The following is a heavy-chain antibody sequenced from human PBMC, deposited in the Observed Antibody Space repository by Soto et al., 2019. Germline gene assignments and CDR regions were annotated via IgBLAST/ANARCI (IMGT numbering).Heavy chain of an antibody. D-gene: IGHD2-2*01. CDR2: IYPGDSDT. Sequence: GESLKISCKGSGYSVTSYWIGWVRQMPGKSLEWMGIIYPGDSDTRYSPTFLGQVTISADKSISTAYLQWSSLKASDTAMYYCARHGDIVVVPADNLYYYYGMDVWGQGTTVTVSS. CDR1: GYSVTSYW. J-gene: IGHJ6*02. V-gene: IGHV5-51*01. CDR3: ARHGDIVVVPADNLYYYYGMDV.